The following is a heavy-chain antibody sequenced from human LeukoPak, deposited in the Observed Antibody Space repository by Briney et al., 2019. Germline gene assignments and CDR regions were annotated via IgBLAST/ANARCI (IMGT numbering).Heavy chain of an antibody. V-gene: IGHV3-30*03. CDR2: ASFDSSHK. CDR1: GFSLETYG. Sequence: QPGRSLRLSCVASGFSLETYGMHWVRQAPGKGLEWLTVASFDSSHKSYADSVKGRFSISRDNSANTVLLQMNSLRSEDTAVYHCVRAYCSASDCFDAFDLWGQGTLVRVSS. J-gene: IGHJ3*01. D-gene: IGHD2-15*01. CDR3: VRAYCSASDCFDAFDL.